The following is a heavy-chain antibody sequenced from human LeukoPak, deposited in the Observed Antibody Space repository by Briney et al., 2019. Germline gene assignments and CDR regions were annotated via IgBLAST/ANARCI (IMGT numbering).Heavy chain of an antibody. J-gene: IGHJ4*02. V-gene: IGHV3-30*02. CDR3: ARPRGCGSARCNNFDS. D-gene: IGHD2-2*01. CDR2: TRYDGNNK. Sequence: GGSLRLSCAASGFTFSDYYMSWVRQAPGKGLEWVAFTRYDGNNKYYADSVKGRFTISRDNSKNTVYLQMNSLRAEDTAVYYCARPRGCGSARCNNFDSWGQGTLVTVSS. CDR1: GFTFSDYY.